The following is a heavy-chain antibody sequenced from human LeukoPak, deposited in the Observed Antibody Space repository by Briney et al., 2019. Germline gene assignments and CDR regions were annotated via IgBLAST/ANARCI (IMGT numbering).Heavy chain of an antibody. Sequence: AGGSLRLSCAASGFTFSSYAMHWVRQAPGKGLEYVSAISSNGGSTYYANSVKGRFTISRDNSKNTLYLQMGSLRAEDMAVYYCARGRFGLYSSFFSFDLPSYYMDVWGKGTTVTISS. CDR2: ISSNGGST. J-gene: IGHJ6*03. D-gene: IGHD6-6*01. CDR3: ARGRFGLYSSFFSFDLPSYYMDV. CDR1: GFTFSSYA. V-gene: IGHV3-64*01.